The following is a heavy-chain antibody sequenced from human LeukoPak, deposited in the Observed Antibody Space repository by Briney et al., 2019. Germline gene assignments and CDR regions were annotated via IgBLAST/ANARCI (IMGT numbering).Heavy chain of an antibody. CDR1: GFTFSSYA. D-gene: IGHD5-18*01. CDR3: AKGHVDTAMVSDY. J-gene: IGHJ4*02. Sequence: GGSLRLSCAASGFTFSSYAMHWVRQAQGKGLEWVAFIRYDGSNKYYADSVKGRFTISRDNSKNTLYLQMNSLRAEDTAVYYCAKGHVDTAMVSDYWGQGTLVTVSS. CDR2: IRYDGSNK. V-gene: IGHV3-30*02.